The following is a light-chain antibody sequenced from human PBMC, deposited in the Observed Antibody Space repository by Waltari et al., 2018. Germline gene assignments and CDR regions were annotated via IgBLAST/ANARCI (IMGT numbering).Light chain of an antibody. J-gene: IGKJ5*01. V-gene: IGKV3-15*01. CDR2: GAS. CDR3: QQYYNWPPVT. Sequence: EIVMTQSPATLSVSPGERATLSCRASQSVSSKLTWYQQKPGQAPRLLIYGASTRATGIPARFSGSGSGTDFTLTISSLQSEDFAVYYCQQYYNWPPVTFGQGTRLGIK. CDR1: QSVSSK.